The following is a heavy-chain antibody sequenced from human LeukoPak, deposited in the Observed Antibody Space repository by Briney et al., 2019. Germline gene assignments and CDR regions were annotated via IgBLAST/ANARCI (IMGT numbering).Heavy chain of an antibody. D-gene: IGHD2-2*01. CDR2: IYYSGST. Sequence: SETLSLTCTVSGGSISSYYWNWIRQPPGKGLEWIGYIYYSGSTSYNPSLKSRVPISVDTSKNQFSLKLSSVTAADTAVYYCARDQGYCSSTSCSSYFDYWGQETLVTVSS. CDR3: ARDQGYCSSTSCSSYFDY. CDR1: GGSISSYY. J-gene: IGHJ4*02. V-gene: IGHV4-59*01.